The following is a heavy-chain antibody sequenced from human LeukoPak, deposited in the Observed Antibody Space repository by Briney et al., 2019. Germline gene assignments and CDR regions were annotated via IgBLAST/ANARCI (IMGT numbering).Heavy chain of an antibody. CDR2: IKQDGSEK. V-gene: IGHV3-7*01. J-gene: IGHJ4*02. D-gene: IGHD6-13*01. CDR1: GLTFSTYW. CDR3: ARDSAGNDY. Sequence: GSLRLSCAASGLTFSTYWMSWVRQAPGKGLEWVANIKQDGSEKYYVDSVKGRFTISRDNAKNSIYLQMNSLRAEDTAMYYCARDSAGNDYWGQGTLVTVSS.